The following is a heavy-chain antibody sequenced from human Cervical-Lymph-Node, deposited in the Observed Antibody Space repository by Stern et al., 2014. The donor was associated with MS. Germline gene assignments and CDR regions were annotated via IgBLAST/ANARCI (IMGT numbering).Heavy chain of an antibody. J-gene: IGHJ4*02. CDR1: GFTFDDYA. Sequence: LVESGGGLVQPGRSLRLSCAASGFTFDDYAMHWVRQAPGKGLEWGSGISWNSGNIGYADSVKGRFTISRDNAKNSLYLQRNSLRAEDTALYYCAKDINLRGTYYFDYWGQGTLVTVSS. CDR3: AKDINLRGTYYFDY. CDR2: ISWNSGNI. V-gene: IGHV3-9*01. D-gene: IGHD2-15*01.